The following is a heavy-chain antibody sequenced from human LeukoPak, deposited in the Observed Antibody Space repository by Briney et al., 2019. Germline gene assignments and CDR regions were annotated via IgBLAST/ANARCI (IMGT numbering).Heavy chain of an antibody. CDR3: VKLAAPGAIWYFDL. Sequence: PGGSLRLSCSASGFTFSSYAMHWVRQAPGKGLEYVSAISSNGGSTYYADSVKGRFTISRDNSKNTLYLQMSSLRTEDTAMYYCVKLAAPGAIWYFDLWGRGTLVTVSS. CDR2: ISSNGGST. V-gene: IGHV3-64D*09. J-gene: IGHJ2*01. CDR1: GFTFSSYA. D-gene: IGHD3-10*01.